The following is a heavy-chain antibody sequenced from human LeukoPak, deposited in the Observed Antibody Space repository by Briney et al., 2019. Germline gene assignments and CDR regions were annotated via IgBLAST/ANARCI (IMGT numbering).Heavy chain of an antibody. V-gene: IGHV3-7*04. CDR1: GFSFSGYW. CDR2: IKSDGSEK. D-gene: IGHD3-16*02. J-gene: IGHJ3*01. CDR3: ARSTLYAFDV. Sequence: TGGSLRLSCGASGFSFSGYWMSWVRQAPGKGLEWVAIIKSDGSEKFYVDSVKDRFTISRDNAENTLYLQMNSLRVEDTALYYCARSTLYAFDVWGQGTMVTVSS.